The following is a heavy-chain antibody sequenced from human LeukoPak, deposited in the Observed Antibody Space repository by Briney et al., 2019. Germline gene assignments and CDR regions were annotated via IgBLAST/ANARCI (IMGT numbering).Heavy chain of an antibody. CDR3: ARRVCDIVTGHYYYGMVV. CDR2: IYLSAST. J-gene: IGHJ6*04. CDR1: AGSISSSNW. Sequence: SESLSLTCAVYAGSISSSNWWSWVRQPPGKGLEWLGEIYLSASTNYNPSLKRRVTRSVDKSKIQFSLKLSSVTAADTAVYYCARRVCDIVTGHYYYGMVVWGKGTTVTVPS. D-gene: IGHD3-9*01. V-gene: IGHV4-4*02.